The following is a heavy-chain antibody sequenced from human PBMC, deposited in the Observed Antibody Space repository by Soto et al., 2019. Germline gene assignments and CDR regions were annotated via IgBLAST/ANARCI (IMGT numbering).Heavy chain of an antibody. J-gene: IGHJ6*02. CDR3: AKAPGGAYYYGMDV. V-gene: IGHV3-23*01. CDR1: GFTFSSYA. D-gene: IGHD3-10*01. CDR2: ISGSGVST. Sequence: EVQLLESGGGLVQPGGSLRLSCAASGFTFSSYAMSWVRQAPGKGLEWDSAISGSGVSTYYADSVKGRFTVSRDNSKNTLYLHMNSLRAEDTAVYYCAKAPGGAYYYGMDVWGQGTTVTVSS.